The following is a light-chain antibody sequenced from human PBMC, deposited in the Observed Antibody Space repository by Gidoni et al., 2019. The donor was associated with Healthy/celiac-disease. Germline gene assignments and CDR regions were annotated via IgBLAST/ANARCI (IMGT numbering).Light chain of an antibody. CDR3: QQSYSTPYT. Sequence: DIQMTQSPSSLSASVGDRVTITCRASQSISSYLNWYQQKPGKAPKLLIYAAASLQSGVPSRFSGSGSWTDVTLTIISLQPEDFATYYCQQSYSTPYTFGQGTKLEIK. CDR1: QSISSY. J-gene: IGKJ2*01. CDR2: AAA. V-gene: IGKV1-39*01.